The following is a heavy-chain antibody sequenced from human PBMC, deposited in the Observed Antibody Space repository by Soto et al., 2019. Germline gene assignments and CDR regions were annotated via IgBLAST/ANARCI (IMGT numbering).Heavy chain of an antibody. CDR3: ARDPTVTIFGVVIAYYFDY. CDR2: ISYDGSNK. J-gene: IGHJ4*02. V-gene: IGHV3-30-3*01. CDR1: GFTFSSYA. Sequence: QVQLVESGGCVVQPGRSLRLSCAASGFTFSSYAMHWVRQAPGKGLEWVAVISYDGSNKYYADSVKGRFTISRDNSKNTLYLQMNSLRAEDTAVYYWARDPTVTIFGVVIAYYFDYWGQGTLVTVSA. D-gene: IGHD3-3*01.